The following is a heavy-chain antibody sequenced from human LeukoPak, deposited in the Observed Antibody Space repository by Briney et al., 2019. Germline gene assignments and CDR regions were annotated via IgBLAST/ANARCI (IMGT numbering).Heavy chain of an antibody. CDR1: GGSISSYY. V-gene: IGHV4-59*12. J-gene: IGHJ4*02. CDR3: ASSSGVTLFDY. D-gene: IGHD3-22*01. CDR2: IYYSGST. Sequence: SETLSLTCTVSGGSISSYYWSWIRQPPGKGLEWIGYIYYSGSTNYNPSLKSRVTISVDTSKNQFSLKLSSVTAADTAVYYCASSSGVTLFDYWGQGTLVTVSS.